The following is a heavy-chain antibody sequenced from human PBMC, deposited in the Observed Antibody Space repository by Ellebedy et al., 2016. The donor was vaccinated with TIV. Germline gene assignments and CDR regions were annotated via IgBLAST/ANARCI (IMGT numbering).Heavy chain of an antibody. CDR1: GFTFGSYA. J-gene: IGHJ4*02. CDR3: ARGIVAPRYFDY. CDR2: ISYDGSNK. Sequence: GGSLRLXXAASGFTFGSYAMHWVRQAPGKGLEWVAVISYDGSNKYYADSVKGRFTISRDNSKNTLYLQMNSLRAEDTAVYYCARGIVAPRYFDYWGQGTLVTVSS. D-gene: IGHD5-12*01. V-gene: IGHV3-30-3*01.